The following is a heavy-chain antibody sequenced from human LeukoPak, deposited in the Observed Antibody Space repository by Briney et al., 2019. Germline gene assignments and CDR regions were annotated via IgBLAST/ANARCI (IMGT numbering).Heavy chain of an antibody. J-gene: IGHJ4*02. V-gene: IGHV3-66*04. D-gene: IGHD3-22*01. CDR2: NYRGGNT. CDR3: ARLSANSSAYFFDY. CDR1: GFTVGSNY. Sequence: GGSLRLSCAASGFTVGSNYMSGCGQAPGKGRDGFSINYRGGNTNYGASVKGRFTISRDTSKNTLYLQMNSLRAEDTAVYYCARLSANSSAYFFDYWGQGTLVTVSS.